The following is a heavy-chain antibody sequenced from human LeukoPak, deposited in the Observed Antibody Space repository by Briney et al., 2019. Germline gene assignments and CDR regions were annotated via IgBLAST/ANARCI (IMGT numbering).Heavy chain of an antibody. CDR3: ARDAYGNYFDY. J-gene: IGHJ4*02. Sequence: PSETLSLTCTVSGGSISSYYWSWIRQPPGKGLEWIGYIYYSGSTNYNPSLKSRVTISVDTSKNQLSLKLSSVTAADTAVYYCARDAYGNYFDYWGQGTLVTVSS. D-gene: IGHD4-17*01. CDR2: IYYSGST. V-gene: IGHV4-59*01. CDR1: GGSISSYY.